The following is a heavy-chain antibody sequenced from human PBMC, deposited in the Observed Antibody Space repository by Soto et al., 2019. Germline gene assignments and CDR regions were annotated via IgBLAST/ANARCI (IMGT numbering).Heavy chain of an antibody. D-gene: IGHD3-16*01. CDR2: IYWDDDK. CDR1: GFSLSTSGVG. CDR3: AHRRRGSYFDY. V-gene: IGHV2-5*02. Sequence: QITLKESGPTLVKPTQTLTLTCTFSGFSLSTSGVGVGWIRQPPGKALEWLALIYWDDDKGYSPSLKGRLTITKHTSKTQVVLTITNIDPVDTATYYCAHRRRGSYFDYWGQGTLVTVSS. J-gene: IGHJ4*02.